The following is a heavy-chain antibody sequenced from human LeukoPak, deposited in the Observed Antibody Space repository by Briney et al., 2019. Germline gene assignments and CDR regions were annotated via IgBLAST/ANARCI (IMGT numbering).Heavy chain of an antibody. Sequence: SETLSLTCPASGGPISSSSYYWGWLPPPPGQGLEWTGSIYYSGGTYYNPSLKSRVTISVDTSKNQFSLKLSSVTAADTAVYYCAREDYDGSYYYYGMDVWGQGTTVTVSS. J-gene: IGHJ6*02. V-gene: IGHV4-39*02. D-gene: IGHD3-16*01. CDR2: IYYSGGT. CDR1: GGPISSSSYY. CDR3: AREDYDGSYYYYGMDV.